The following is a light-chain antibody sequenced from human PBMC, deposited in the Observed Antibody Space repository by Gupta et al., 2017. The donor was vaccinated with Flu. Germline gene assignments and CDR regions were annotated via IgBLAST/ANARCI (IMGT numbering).Light chain of an antibody. CDR1: SGHSRYA. CDR3: QTWDTGTVI. Sequence: QLVLTHSPSASASLGASVMLTCTLSSGHSRYAIAWHQHQQEKGPRYLMQLNSDGSLRKGDVIPDRFSGSNSGAERYLIISSLQAEEEAYYCCQTWDTGTVIFGGGTKLSVL. V-gene: IGLV4-69*01. J-gene: IGLJ2*01. CDR2: LNSDGSL.